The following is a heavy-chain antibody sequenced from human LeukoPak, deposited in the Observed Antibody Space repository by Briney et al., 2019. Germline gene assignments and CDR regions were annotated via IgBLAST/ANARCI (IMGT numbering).Heavy chain of an antibody. CDR2: INHSGST. Sequence: PSETLSLTCAVYGGSFSGYYWSWIRQPPGKGLEWIGEINHSGSTSYNPSLKSRVTISVDTSKNQFSLKLSSVTAADTAVYYCARGGLWGWLQLGSFDYWGQGTLVTVSS. CDR3: ARGGLWGWLQLGSFDY. V-gene: IGHV4-34*01. D-gene: IGHD5-24*01. J-gene: IGHJ4*02. CDR1: GGSFSGYY.